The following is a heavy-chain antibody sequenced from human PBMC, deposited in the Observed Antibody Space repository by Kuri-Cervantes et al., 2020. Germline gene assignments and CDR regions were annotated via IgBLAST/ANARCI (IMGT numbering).Heavy chain of an antibody. J-gene: IGHJ4*02. CDR2: IRYDGSNK. V-gene: IGHV3-30*02. Sequence: GESLKISCAASGFTFSSYGMHLVRQAPGKGLEWVASIRYDGSNKYYEDSVKGRFTNSRDNSKNTLNLQMSSLRAVDTAVYYCAKDYYDTSGAYWGQGTLVTVSS. CDR1: GFTFSSYG. D-gene: IGHD3-22*01. CDR3: AKDYYDTSGAY.